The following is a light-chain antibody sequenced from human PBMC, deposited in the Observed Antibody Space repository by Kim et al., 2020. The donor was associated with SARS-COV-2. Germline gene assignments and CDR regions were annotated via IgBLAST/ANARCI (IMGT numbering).Light chain of an antibody. CDR3: NSRDSSDNVV. CDR1: SLRSYY. V-gene: IGLV3-19*01. Sequence: SSELTQDPAVSVALGQTVRITCQGDSLRSYYATWYQQKPGQAPIIVIYGKNNRPSGIPDRSSGSSSGNTASLTITGTQAGDEADYYCNSRDSSDNVVFGG. J-gene: IGLJ2*01. CDR2: GKN.